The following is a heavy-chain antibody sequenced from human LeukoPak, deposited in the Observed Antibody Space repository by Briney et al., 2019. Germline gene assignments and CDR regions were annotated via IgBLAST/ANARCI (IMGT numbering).Heavy chain of an antibody. CDR1: GFTFSSYS. CDR3: ARDQGYFDAFDI. D-gene: IGHD3-22*01. Sequence: GGSLRLSCAASGFTFSSYSMNWVRQAPGKGLEWVSSISSSSSYIYYADSVKGRFTISRDNAKNSLYLQMNSLRAEDTAVYYCARDQGYFDAFDIWGQGTMVTVSS. V-gene: IGHV3-21*01. CDR2: ISSSSSYI. J-gene: IGHJ3*02.